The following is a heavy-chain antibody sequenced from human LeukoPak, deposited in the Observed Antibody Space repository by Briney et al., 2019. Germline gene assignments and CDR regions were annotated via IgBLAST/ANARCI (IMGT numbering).Heavy chain of an antibody. D-gene: IGHD3-10*01. CDR2: INPNSGGT. J-gene: IGHJ5*02. V-gene: IGHV1-2*02. CDR3: ARNRIHYYGSGSLGWFDP. CDR1: GYNFPGYI. Sequence: ASVKGSCKASGYNFPGYIMPWAGHAPRQGLGWMGWINPNSGGTNYAQKLQGRVTMTRDTSISTAYMELSRLRSDDTAVYYCARNRIHYYGSGSLGWFDPWGQGTLVTVSS.